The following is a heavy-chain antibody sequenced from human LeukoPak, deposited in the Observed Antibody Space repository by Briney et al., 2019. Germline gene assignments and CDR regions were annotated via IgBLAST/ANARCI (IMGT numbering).Heavy chain of an antibody. D-gene: IGHD3-22*01. CDR1: GFTFDDYA. Sequence: GGSLRLSCAASGFTFDDYAMHWVRQAPGKGLEWVSLISGDGGSTYYADSVKGRFTISRDNSKNSLYLQMNSLRTGDTALYYCAKDGYYDSSGYYYPPDYWGQGTLVTVSS. CDR2: ISGDGGST. V-gene: IGHV3-43*02. J-gene: IGHJ4*02. CDR3: AKDGYYDSSGYYYPPDY.